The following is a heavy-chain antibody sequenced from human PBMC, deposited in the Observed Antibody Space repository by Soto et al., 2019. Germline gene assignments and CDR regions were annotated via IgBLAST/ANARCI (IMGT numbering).Heavy chain of an antibody. D-gene: IGHD5-12*01. CDR2: IYWDDDK. J-gene: IGHJ4*02. Sequence: QITLKESGPTLVKPTQTLTLTCTFSGFSLSTSGVGVGWIRQPPGKALEWLALIYWDDDKRYSPSLKSRLTLTKDTSKNQVVLTMTNMDPVDTATYYCAHSPARRDGYNADFDYWGQGTLVTVSS. V-gene: IGHV2-5*02. CDR3: AHSPARRDGYNADFDY. CDR1: GFSLSTSGVG.